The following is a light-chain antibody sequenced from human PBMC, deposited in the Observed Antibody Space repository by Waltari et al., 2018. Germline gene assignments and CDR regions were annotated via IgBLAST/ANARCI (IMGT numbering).Light chain of an antibody. V-gene: IGKV3-20*01. CDR1: RPVTNNY. CDR3: HQFGDPPHP. CDR2: GLS. J-gene: IGKJ1*01. Sequence: EAVLTQSPGTLSLSPGERATLSCKASRPVTNNYVGWYQQKPGQAPRLLINGLSSTVPGVPDRFRASGYGTDFTLIITQLEPEDFAVYYCHQFGDPPHPFGQGTRV.